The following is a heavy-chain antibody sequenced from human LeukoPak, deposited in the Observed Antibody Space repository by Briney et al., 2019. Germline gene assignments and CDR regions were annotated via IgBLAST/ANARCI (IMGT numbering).Heavy chain of an antibody. V-gene: IGHV3-48*03. CDR2: ISSSGSTI. CDR3: ARDNFGYGYDY. CDR1: GFTFSSYE. J-gene: IGHJ4*02. D-gene: IGHD5-18*01. Sequence: GGSLRLSCAASGFTFSSYEMNWVRQAPGKGLEWVSYISSSGSTIYYADSVKGRFTISRDNAKNSLYLQMNSLRAEDTAVYYCARDNFGYGYDYWGQGTLVSVSS.